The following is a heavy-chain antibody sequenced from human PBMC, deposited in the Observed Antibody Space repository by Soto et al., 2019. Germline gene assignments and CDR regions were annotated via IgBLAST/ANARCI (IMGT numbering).Heavy chain of an antibody. V-gene: IGHV1-2*02. D-gene: IGHD3-10*01. Sequence: ASVKVSCKASGYAFTGYYMHWVRQAPGQVLEWMGWINPNSGGTNYAQKFQGRVTMTRDTSITTAYMELSRLRSDDTAVYYCATSLVRGIITSIDYWGQGTLVTVSS. CDR3: ATSLVRGIITSIDY. J-gene: IGHJ4*02. CDR1: GYAFTGYY. CDR2: INPNSGGT.